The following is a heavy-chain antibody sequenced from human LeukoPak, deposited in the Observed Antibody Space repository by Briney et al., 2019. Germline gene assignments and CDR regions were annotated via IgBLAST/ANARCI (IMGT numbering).Heavy chain of an antibody. D-gene: IGHD3-10*01. CDR1: GGSISSYY. CDR3: ARDDRDRKRSYFHY. J-gene: IGHJ4*02. V-gene: IGHV4-4*07. Sequence: SETLSLTCTVSGGSISSYYWSWIRQPAGKGLEWIGRIYTSGSTNYNPSLKSRVTMSVDTSKNQFSLKLSSVTAADTAVYYCARDDRDRKRSYFHYWGQGTLVTVSS. CDR2: IYTSGST.